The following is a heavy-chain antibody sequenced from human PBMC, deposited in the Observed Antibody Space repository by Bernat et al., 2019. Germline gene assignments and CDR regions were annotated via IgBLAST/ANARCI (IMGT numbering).Heavy chain of an antibody. Sequence: VQLVETGGGLIQPGGSLRLSCAASGFTVSSNYMSWVRQAPGKGLEWVAFISYDGNNKYSADSVKGRFTISRDNSKNTLYLQMNSLRAEDTAVYYCAKTEPGGNWGLDSWGQGTLVTVSS. V-gene: IGHV3-30*18. J-gene: IGHJ4*02. D-gene: IGHD4-23*01. CDR3: AKTEPGGNWGLDS. CDR1: GFTVSSNY. CDR2: ISYDGNNK.